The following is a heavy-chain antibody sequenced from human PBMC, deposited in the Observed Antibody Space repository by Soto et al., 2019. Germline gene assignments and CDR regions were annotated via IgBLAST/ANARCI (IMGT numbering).Heavy chain of an antibody. V-gene: IGHV3-23*01. Sequence: GGSLRLSCAASGFTFSSYAMSWVRQAPGKGLEWVSAISGSGGSTYYADSVKGRFTISRDNSKNTPYLQMNSLRAEDTAVYYCAKDGSYGDYPNYFDYWGQGTLVTVSS. CDR3: AKDGSYGDYPNYFDY. J-gene: IGHJ4*02. D-gene: IGHD4-17*01. CDR1: GFTFSSYA. CDR2: ISGSGGST.